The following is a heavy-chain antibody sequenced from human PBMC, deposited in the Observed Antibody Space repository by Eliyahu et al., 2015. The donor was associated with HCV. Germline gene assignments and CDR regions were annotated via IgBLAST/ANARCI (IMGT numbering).Heavy chain of an antibody. CDR2: IWYDGSKK. D-gene: IGHD2-21*02. Sequence: QMQLVESGGGVVPPGRSLRLSCAASGFTFSRYGMHWVRQAPGKGLEWVAVIWYDGSKKNYADSVKGRFTISRDDPSNTLVLQMNSLRVDDTAVYYCAKDDCAGDCWGRGFDLWGQGTLVTVSS. J-gene: IGHJ4*02. CDR1: GFTFSRYG. V-gene: IGHV3-33*06. CDR3: AKDDCAGDCWGRGFDL.